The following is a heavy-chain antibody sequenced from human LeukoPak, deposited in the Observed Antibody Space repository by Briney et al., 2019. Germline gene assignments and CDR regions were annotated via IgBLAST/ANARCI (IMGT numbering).Heavy chain of an antibody. Sequence: PGGSLRLSCAASGFTFSSYAMSWVRQAPGKGLEWVSVISGSGGSTYYADSVKGRFTISRDNSKNTLYLQMNSLRAEDTAVYYCAKGYSSSWYYFDYWGQGTLVTVSS. D-gene: IGHD6-13*01. CDR1: GFTFSSYA. J-gene: IGHJ4*02. V-gene: IGHV3-23*01. CDR3: AKGYSSSWYYFDY. CDR2: ISGSGGST.